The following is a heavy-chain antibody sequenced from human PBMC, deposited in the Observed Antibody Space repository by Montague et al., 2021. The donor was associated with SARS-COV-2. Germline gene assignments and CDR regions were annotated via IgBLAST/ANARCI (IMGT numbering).Heavy chain of an antibody. J-gene: IGHJ4*02. CDR3: VSSLPGNQFQFDY. CDR2: LYYNGMT. CDR1: GGSNTSGGYY. V-gene: IGHV4-31*03. D-gene: IGHD1-14*01. Sequence: TLSLTCSVSGGSNTSGGYYWTWIRQRPGGDLEWLEYLYYNGMTHYSPSLKSRASFSLDTSKNQFSLKLISATATDSALYFCVSSLPGNQFQFDYWGQGALVTVSS.